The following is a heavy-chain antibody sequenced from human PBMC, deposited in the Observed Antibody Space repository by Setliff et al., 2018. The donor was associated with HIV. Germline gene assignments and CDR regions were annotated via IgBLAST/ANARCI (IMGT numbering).Heavy chain of an antibody. V-gene: IGHV4-4*07. Sequence: PSETLSLTCTSSGDSISGYYWSWIRQPAGKGLEWIGRMHTSGNTNYNPSLKSRVTMSVDTSKDQFSLRLTSVSAADTAVYYCASSIYGSGSHPLDIWGQGTPVTVSS. CDR1: GDSISGYY. J-gene: IGHJ4*02. CDR2: MHTSGNT. D-gene: IGHD3-10*01. CDR3: ASSIYGSGSHPLDI.